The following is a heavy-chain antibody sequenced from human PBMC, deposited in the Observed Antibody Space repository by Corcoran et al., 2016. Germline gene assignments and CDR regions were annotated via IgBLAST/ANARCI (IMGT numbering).Heavy chain of an antibody. CDR3: ARVGDRWDYYFDS. D-gene: IGHD1-26*01. CDR2: IYYSGST. V-gene: IGHV4-61*01. Sequence: QVQLQESGPGLVKPSETLSLTCTVSGGSVSSSSYYWSWIRQPPWKGLEWIGYIYYSGSTNYNASLKSRVTISVDTSKNQFSLKLSSVTAADTAIYYCARVGDRWDYYFDSWGQGTLVTVSS. J-gene: IGHJ4*02. CDR1: GGSVSSSSYY.